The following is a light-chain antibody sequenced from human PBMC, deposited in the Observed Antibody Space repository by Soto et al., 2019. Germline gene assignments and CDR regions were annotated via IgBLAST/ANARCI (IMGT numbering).Light chain of an antibody. Sequence: QSALTQPASVSGSPGQSITISCIGTGSDVGAYNYVSWYQQHPGKAPKLLIYGVSNRPSGVSGRFSASKSGNTASLTISGLQAEDEADYYCTSYAGSISLVFGGGTKLTVL. CDR2: GVS. CDR1: GSDVGAYNY. V-gene: IGLV2-14*01. CDR3: TSYAGSISLV. J-gene: IGLJ2*01.